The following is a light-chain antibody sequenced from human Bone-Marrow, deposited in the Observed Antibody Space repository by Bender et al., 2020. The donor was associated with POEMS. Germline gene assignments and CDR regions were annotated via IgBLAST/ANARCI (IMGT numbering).Light chain of an antibody. CDR1: TSDAVGYRY. CDR2: EVS. J-gene: IGLJ3*02. V-gene: IGLV2-14*01. Sequence: QSALTQPASVSGSPGQSITISCTGTTSDAVGYRYVSWYQQHPGKAPKLMIYEVSNRPSGVSNRFSASKSGNTASLTISGLQAEDEADYYCSSYTSSSTWVFGGGTKLTVL. CDR3: SSYTSSSTWV.